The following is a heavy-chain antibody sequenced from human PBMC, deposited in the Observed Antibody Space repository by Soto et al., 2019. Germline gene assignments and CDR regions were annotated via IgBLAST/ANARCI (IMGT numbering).Heavy chain of an antibody. V-gene: IGHV3-21*01. J-gene: IGHJ4*02. Sequence: GGSLRLSCAASGFTFSSYSMNWVRQAPGKGLEWVSSISSSSSYIYYADSVKGRFTISRDNAKNSLYLQMNSLRAEDTAVYYCAREIAYYDSSGYYKESYYFDYWGQGTRVTVSS. CDR3: AREIAYYDSSGYYKESYYFDY. CDR2: ISSSSSYI. CDR1: GFTFSSYS. D-gene: IGHD3-22*01.